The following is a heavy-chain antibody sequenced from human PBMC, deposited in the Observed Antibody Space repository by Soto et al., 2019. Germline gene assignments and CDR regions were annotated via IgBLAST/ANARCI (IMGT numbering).Heavy chain of an antibody. J-gene: IGHJ4*02. D-gene: IGHD2-8*02. CDR1: GFVFKHYW. V-gene: IGHV5-51*01. Sequence: GESLKISCRGSGFVFKHYWIHWVRQMPGEGLEWLGIIYPDDSDTRYSPSFLGQVTISADKSIKTTYLQWSSLKASDTAIYFCASSVLVTSTMNYFDLWGQGTLVTVSS. CDR3: ASSVLVTSTMNYFDL. CDR2: IYPDDSDT.